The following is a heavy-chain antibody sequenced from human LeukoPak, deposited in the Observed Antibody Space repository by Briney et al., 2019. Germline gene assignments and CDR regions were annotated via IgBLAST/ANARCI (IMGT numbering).Heavy chain of an antibody. CDR2: LDPEHGKT. CDR3: ATVDKSKWVAYSLDY. D-gene: IGHD1-26*01. Sequence: ASVKVSCRVSGYTLSELSMHWVRQAPGKGLEWMGGLDPEHGKTIYAQKFQGRVTMTEDASTDTAYLEVRSLKSEDAAVYSCATVDKSKWVAYSLDYWGQGTLVIVTS. CDR1: GYTLSELS. V-gene: IGHV1-24*01. J-gene: IGHJ4*02.